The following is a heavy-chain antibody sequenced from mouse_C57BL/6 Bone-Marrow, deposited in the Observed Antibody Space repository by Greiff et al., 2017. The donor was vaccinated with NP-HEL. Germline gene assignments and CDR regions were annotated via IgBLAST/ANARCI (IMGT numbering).Heavy chain of an antibody. Sequence: VKLVESGAELARPGASVKMSCKASGYTFTSYTMHWVKQRPGQGLEWIGYINPSSGDTKYNQKFKDKATLTADKSSSTAYMQLSSLTSEDSAVYYCARSYYYAFYYAMDYWGQGTSVTVSS. V-gene: IGHV1-4*01. J-gene: IGHJ4*01. D-gene: IGHD1-1*01. CDR3: ARSYYYAFYYAMDY. CDR2: INPSSGDT. CDR1: GYTFTSYT.